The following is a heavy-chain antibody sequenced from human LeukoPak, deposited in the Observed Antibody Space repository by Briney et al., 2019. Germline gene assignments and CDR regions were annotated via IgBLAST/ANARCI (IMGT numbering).Heavy chain of an antibody. D-gene: IGHD3-9*01. CDR1: GFTFSDYY. Sequence: PGGSLRLSCAASGFTFSDYYMSWIRQAPGKGLEWISYTGSSGNPINYADSVEGRFTISRDNAKNSLYLQMNSLRAEDTAVYYCAKDEGPYDILTGRPNWFDPWGQGTLVTVSS. V-gene: IGHV3-11*01. CDR3: AKDEGPYDILTGRPNWFDP. J-gene: IGHJ5*02. CDR2: TGSSGNPI.